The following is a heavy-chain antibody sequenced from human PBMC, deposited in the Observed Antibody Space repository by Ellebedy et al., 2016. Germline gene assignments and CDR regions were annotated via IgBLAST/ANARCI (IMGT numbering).Heavy chain of an antibody. CDR2: ISSNGRTI. V-gene: IGHV3-11*01. J-gene: IGHJ4*02. D-gene: IGHD4-11*01. Sequence: GESLKISXGASGFTFSDYYMSWVRQAPGKGLDWISYISSNGRTIYYADSVKGRFTISRDKAKNSLYLQMNSLRAEDTAVYYCASLDSRPHKNYFEYWGQGTLVTVSS. CDR3: ASLDSRPHKNYFEY. CDR1: GFTFSDYY.